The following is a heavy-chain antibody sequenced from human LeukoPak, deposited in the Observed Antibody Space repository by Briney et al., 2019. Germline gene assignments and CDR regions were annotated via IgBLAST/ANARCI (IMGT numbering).Heavy chain of an antibody. D-gene: IGHD3-10*01. CDR3: ARGGGSGRGLWNYFDY. Sequence: KPSETLSLTCAVYGGPFSGNYWSWIRQPPGKGLEWLGEINHSGSTNYNPSLKSRVTISVDTSKNQFSLKLSSVTAADTAVYYCARGGGSGRGLWNYFDYWGQVTLVTVSS. CDR2: INHSGST. CDR1: GGPFSGNY. V-gene: IGHV4-34*01. J-gene: IGHJ4*02.